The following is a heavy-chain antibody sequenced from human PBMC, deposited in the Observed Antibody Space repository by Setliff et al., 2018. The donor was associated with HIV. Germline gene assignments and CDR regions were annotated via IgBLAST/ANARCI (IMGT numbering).Heavy chain of an antibody. CDR1: GGSISSGDYY. V-gene: IGHV4-31*03. CDR2: IYYSGST. CDR3: AREGYGDKRERYFYYMDV. J-gene: IGHJ6*03. D-gene: IGHD4-17*01. Sequence: SETLSLTCTVSGGSISSGDYYWSWIRQYPGKGLEWFGYIYYSGSTFYNPSLKSRVTISVDTSKKQFSLKLSSVTAADTAVYYCAREGYGDKRERYFYYMDVWGKGTTVTVSS.